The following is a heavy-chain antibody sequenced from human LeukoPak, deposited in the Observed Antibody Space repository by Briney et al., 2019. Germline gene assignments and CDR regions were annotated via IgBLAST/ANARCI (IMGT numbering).Heavy chain of an antibody. CDR1: GGSISSNY. D-gene: IGHD7-27*01. J-gene: IGHJ4*02. CDR3: ARRGNWGFFDY. V-gene: IGHV4-59*08. CDR2: IYNSGST. Sequence: SETLSLTCTVSGGSISSNYWSWIRQPPGKGLEWIGYIYNSGSTNYHPSLKSRVAISVDTSKNQFSLKLSSVTAADTAVYYCARRGNWGFFDYWGQGTLVTVSS.